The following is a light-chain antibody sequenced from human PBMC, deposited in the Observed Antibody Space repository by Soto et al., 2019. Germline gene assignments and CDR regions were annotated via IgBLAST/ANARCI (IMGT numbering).Light chain of an antibody. J-gene: IGLJ3*02. CDR3: QSYDSSLSGSWV. CDR1: SSNIGAGYD. V-gene: IGLV1-40*01. Sequence: QSVLTQPPSVSGAPGQRVTISCTGSSSNIGAGYDVHWYHQLPGTAPKLLIYGNNNRPSGVPDRFSGSKSGTSASLAITGLQAEDEADYYCQSYDSSLSGSWVFGGGTKVTVL. CDR2: GNN.